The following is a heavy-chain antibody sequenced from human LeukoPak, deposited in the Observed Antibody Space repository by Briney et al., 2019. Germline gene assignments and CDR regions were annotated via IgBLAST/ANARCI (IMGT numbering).Heavy chain of an antibody. J-gene: IGHJ4*02. CDR1: GFTFGDYA. CDR3: TRDICRSTSCYAPFDY. Sequence: GGSLRLSCTASGFTFGDYAMSWVRQAPGKGLEWVAFIRNKAYGGTTEYAASVKGRFTISRDDSKSIAYLQMNSLKTEDTAVYYCTRDICRSTSCYAPFDYWGQGTLVTVSS. V-gene: IGHV3-49*04. CDR2: IRNKAYGGTT. D-gene: IGHD2-2*01.